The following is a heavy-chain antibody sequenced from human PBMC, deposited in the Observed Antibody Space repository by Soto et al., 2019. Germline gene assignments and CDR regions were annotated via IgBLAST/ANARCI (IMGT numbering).Heavy chain of an antibody. CDR1: GYTFTSYG. Sequence: GASVKVSCKASGYTFTSYGISWVRQAPGQGLEWMGWISAYNGNTNYAQKLQGRVTMTTDTSTSTAYMELRSLRSDDTAVYYCARVSPDYDFWSGYDNWFDPWGQGTLVTVSS. CDR2: ISAYNGNT. CDR3: ARVSPDYDFWSGYDNWFDP. V-gene: IGHV1-18*04. D-gene: IGHD3-3*01. J-gene: IGHJ5*02.